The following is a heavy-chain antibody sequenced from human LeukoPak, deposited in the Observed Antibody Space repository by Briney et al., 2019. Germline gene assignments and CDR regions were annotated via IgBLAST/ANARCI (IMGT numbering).Heavy chain of an antibody. Sequence: GGSLRLSCAASGVTFSSNAMSWVRQAPGKGLEWVSGITGSGDNTYYADSVKGRFTISRDNSKNTLYLQMNSLRAEDTAVYYCARVFWEKDGFIGAFDIWGQGTMVTVSS. CDR1: GVTFSSNA. D-gene: IGHD3-3*01. CDR3: ARVFWEKDGFIGAFDI. J-gene: IGHJ3*02. CDR2: ITGSGDNT. V-gene: IGHV3-23*01.